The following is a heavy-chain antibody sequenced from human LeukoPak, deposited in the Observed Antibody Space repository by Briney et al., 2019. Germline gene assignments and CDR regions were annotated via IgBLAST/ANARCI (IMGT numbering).Heavy chain of an antibody. J-gene: IGHJ4*02. D-gene: IGHD4-23*01. CDR3: ATRDY. Sequence: PGGSLRLSCAASGFTFSSYGMHWVRQAPGKGLEWVAVIWYDGSNKYYADSVKGRFTISRDNAKNSLYLQMNSLRAEDTALYYCATRDYWGQGTLVTVSS. V-gene: IGHV3-33*03. CDR1: GFTFSSYG. CDR2: IWYDGSNK.